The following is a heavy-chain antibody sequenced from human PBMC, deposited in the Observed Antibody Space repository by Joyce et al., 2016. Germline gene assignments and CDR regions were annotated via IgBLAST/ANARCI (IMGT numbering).Heavy chain of an antibody. J-gene: IGHJ4*02. CDR2: IKIENWDT. V-gene: IGHV1-2*02. CDR3: AREGLPHGGFDY. Sequence: QVQLVQSGTEVKKPGASVKVSCKASGFTFTGYYMHWVRQATGQGLEMMGWIKIENWDTHYTQNFQGRVTMTRDTSINTAYMEVTRRRSDDTAFYYCAREGLPHGGFDYWGLGTLVTVSS. CDR1: GFTFTGYY.